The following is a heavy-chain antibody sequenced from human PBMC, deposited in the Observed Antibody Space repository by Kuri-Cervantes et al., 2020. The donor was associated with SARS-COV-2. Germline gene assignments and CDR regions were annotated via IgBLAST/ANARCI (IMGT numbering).Heavy chain of an antibody. Sequence: SLKISCAASGFTFDDYAMHWVRQAPGKGLEGVSGISWNSGSIGYADSVKGRFTISRDNAKNSLYLQMNSLRAEETALYYCAKDNGWLQLHFFDYWGQGTLVTVSS. CDR3: AKDNGWLQLHFFDY. CDR2: ISWNSGSI. V-gene: IGHV3-9*01. D-gene: IGHD5-24*01. CDR1: GFTFDDYA. J-gene: IGHJ4*02.